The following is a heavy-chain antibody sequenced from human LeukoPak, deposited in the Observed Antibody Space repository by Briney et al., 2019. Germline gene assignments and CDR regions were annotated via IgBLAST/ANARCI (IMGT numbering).Heavy chain of an antibody. J-gene: IGHJ3*02. V-gene: IGHV4-4*07. CDR3: ARGDYYDSNNYSPHAFDI. CDR2: IYTSGRT. D-gene: IGHD3-22*01. CDR1: GGSISNYY. Sequence: SETLSLTCTVSGGSISNYYWTWIRQPAGRGLEWIGRIYTSGRTSYNPSLKSRVTMSVDTSKSQFSLRLTSVTAADTAVYYCARGDYYDSNNYSPHAFDIWGQGTMVTLSS.